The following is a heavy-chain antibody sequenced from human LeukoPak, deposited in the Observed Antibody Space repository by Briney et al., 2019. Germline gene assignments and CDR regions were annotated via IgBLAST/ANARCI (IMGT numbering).Heavy chain of an antibody. V-gene: IGHV3-23*01. CDR2: ISGSGGGT. Sequence: GGSLRLSCAASGFTFTSYAMNWVRQAPGKGLEWVSAISGSGGGTYYADSVKGRFTISRDNSKNTLFLLMNSLRADDTAVHYCVRDTSGYAGFDYWGQGTRVTVSS. CDR1: GFTFTSYA. CDR3: VRDTSGYAGFDY. J-gene: IGHJ4*02. D-gene: IGHD3-22*01.